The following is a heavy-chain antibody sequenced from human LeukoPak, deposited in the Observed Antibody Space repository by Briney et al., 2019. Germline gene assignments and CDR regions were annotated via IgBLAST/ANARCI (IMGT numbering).Heavy chain of an antibody. Sequence: GGSLRLSCAASGFTFSNAWMSWVRQAPGKGLEWVGRIKSKTDGGTTDYAAPVKGRFTISRDDSKNTLSLQINSLKTEDTAVYYCTTAHIVVVTAIVYYFDYWGQGTLVTVSS. CDR1: GFTFSNAW. D-gene: IGHD2-21*02. CDR2: IKSKTDGGTT. J-gene: IGHJ4*02. CDR3: TTAHIVVVTAIVYYFDY. V-gene: IGHV3-15*01.